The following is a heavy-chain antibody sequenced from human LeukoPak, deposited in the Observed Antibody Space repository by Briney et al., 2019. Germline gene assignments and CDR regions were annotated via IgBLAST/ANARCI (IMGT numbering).Heavy chain of an antibody. J-gene: IGHJ1*01. CDR3: ARGGAYCGGDCYPGYFQH. CDR1: GFTVSSNY. CDR2: IYSGGST. Sequence: GGSLRLSCAASGFTVSSNYMNWVRQAPGKGLEWVSVIYSGGSTYYADSVKGRFTISRHNSKNTLYLQMNSLRAEDTAVYYCARGGAYCGGDCYPGYFQHWGQGTLVTVSS. D-gene: IGHD2-21*02. V-gene: IGHV3-53*04.